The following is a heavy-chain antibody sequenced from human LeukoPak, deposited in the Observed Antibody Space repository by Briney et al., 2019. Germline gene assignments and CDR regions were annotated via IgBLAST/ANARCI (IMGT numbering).Heavy chain of an antibody. CDR2: INWNGGST. Sequence: GGSLRLSCAASGFTFDDYGMSWVRQAPGKGLEWVSGINWNGGSTGYADSVKGRFTISRDNAKNSLYLQMNSLRAEDTALYYCAKDIGPATTLGFDYWGQGTLVTVSS. J-gene: IGHJ4*02. CDR3: AKDIGPATTLGFDY. V-gene: IGHV3-20*04. CDR1: GFTFDDYG. D-gene: IGHD7-27*01.